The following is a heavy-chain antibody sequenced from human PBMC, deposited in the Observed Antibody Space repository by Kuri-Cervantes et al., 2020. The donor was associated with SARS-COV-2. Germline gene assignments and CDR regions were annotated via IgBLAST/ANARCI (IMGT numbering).Heavy chain of an antibody. CDR1: GYTFTSYG. V-gene: IGHV1-18*01. CDR2: ISAYNGNT. J-gene: IGHJ6*02. Sequence: ASVKVSCKASGYTFTSYGISWVRQAPGQGLEWMGWISAYNGNTNYAQKLQGRVTMTTDTSTSTACMELRSLRSDDTAVYYCARDQPHSSSWYVSAYYYGMDVWGQGTTVTVSS. CDR3: ARDQPHSSSWYVSAYYYGMDV. D-gene: IGHD6-13*01.